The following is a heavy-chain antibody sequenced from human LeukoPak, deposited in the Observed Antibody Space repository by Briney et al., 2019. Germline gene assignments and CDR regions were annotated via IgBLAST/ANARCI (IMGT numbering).Heavy chain of an antibody. CDR1: GFTFSTYS. V-gene: IGHV3-21*01. Sequence: GGSLRLSCAASGFTFSTYSMNWVRQAPGKGLEWVSFIDTSASYKYYGESMKGRFTISGDNAKKSLYLQMNGLRADDTAVYYCARGRSITLLRGVAMSDGFDIWGQGTMVTVSP. J-gene: IGHJ3*02. CDR2: IDTSASYK. D-gene: IGHD3-10*01. CDR3: ARGRSITLLRGVAMSDGFDI.